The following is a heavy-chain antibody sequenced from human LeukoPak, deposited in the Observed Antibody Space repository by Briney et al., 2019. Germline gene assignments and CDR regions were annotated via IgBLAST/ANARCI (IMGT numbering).Heavy chain of an antibody. D-gene: IGHD3-22*01. V-gene: IGHV3-23*01. CDR3: AKGSMIVVHRGYFDY. Sequence: GGSLRLSCAASEFTFSSYAMSWVRQAPGKGLEWVSAISGSGGSTYYADSVKGRFTISRDNSKNTLYLQMNSLRAEDTAVYYCAKGSMIVVHRGYFDYWGQGTLVTVSS. J-gene: IGHJ4*02. CDR1: EFTFSSYA. CDR2: ISGSGGST.